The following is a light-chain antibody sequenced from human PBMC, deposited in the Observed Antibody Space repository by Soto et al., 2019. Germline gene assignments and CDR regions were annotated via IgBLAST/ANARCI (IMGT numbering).Light chain of an antibody. CDR3: SSVTTWTTLV. J-gene: IGLJ2*01. CDR1: SSDVGAYDR. CDR2: DVS. V-gene: IGLV2-18*02. Sequence: QSALTQPPSVSGSPGQSVTISCTGTSSDVGAYDRVSWYQQPPGTAPRVIIYDVSNRPSGVPDRFSGSTSGNTASLTISGLLPEDEAEYYCSSVTTWTTLVFGGGTKLTVL.